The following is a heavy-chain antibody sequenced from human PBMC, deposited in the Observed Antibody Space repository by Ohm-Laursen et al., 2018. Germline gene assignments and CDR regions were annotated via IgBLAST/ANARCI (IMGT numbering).Heavy chain of an antibody. D-gene: IGHD1-7*01. J-gene: IGHJ6*02. CDR3: ARDDWNYANYYYGMDV. Sequence: GASVKVSCKASGYTFTNYYMHWVRQAPGQGLEWMGIINTGGGSTSHAQKFQGRVTMTRDTSTSTVYMELSSLRSEDTAVYYCARDDWNYANYYYGMDVWGQGTTVTVSS. CDR2: INTGGGST. V-gene: IGHV1-46*01. CDR1: GYTFTNYY.